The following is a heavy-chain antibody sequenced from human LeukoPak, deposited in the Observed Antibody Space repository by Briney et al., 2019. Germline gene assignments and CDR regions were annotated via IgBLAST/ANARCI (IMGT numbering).Heavy chain of an antibody. Sequence: SETLSLTCTVSGGSISSGGYYWSWIRQHPGKGLEWIGYIYYSGSTYYNPSLKSRVTISVDTSKNQFSLKLSSVTAADTAVYYCARVRLGYDSDQHWGQGTLVTVSS. J-gene: IGHJ1*01. CDR3: ARVRLGYDSDQH. V-gene: IGHV4-31*03. D-gene: IGHD3-22*01. CDR2: IYYSGST. CDR1: GGSISSGGYY.